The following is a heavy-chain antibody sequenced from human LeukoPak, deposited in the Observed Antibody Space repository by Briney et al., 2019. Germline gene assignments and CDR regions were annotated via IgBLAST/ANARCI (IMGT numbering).Heavy chain of an antibody. CDR1: GYTFTSYG. CDR2: IIPIFGTA. J-gene: IGHJ4*02. V-gene: IGHV1-69*13. CDR3: ARAPIFDYDSSGQFDY. D-gene: IGHD3-22*01. Sequence: GASVKVSCKASGYTFTSYGISWVRQAPGQGLEWMGGIIPIFGTANYAQKFQGRVTITADESTSTAYMELSSLRSEDTAVYYCARAPIFDYDSSGQFDYWGQGTLVTVSS.